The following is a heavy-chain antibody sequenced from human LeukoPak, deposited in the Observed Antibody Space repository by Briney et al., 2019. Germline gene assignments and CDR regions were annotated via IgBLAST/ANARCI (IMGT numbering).Heavy chain of an antibody. J-gene: IGHJ4*02. CDR3: ARSGAFWSGYYTHFDY. V-gene: IGHV1-69*04. Sequence: SVKVSCKASGGTFSSYAISWVRQAPGQGLEWMGRIIPILGIANYAQKFQGRVTITADKSTSTAYMELSSLRSEDTAVYYCARSGAFWSGYYTHFDYWGQGTLVTVSS. D-gene: IGHD3-3*01. CDR1: GGTFSSYA. CDR2: IIPILGIA.